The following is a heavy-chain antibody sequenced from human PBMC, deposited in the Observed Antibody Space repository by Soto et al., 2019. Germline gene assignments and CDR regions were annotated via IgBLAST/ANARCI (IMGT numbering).Heavy chain of an antibody. J-gene: IGHJ4*02. V-gene: IGHV1-18*01. CDR2: ISAYNGNT. Sequence: ASVKVSCKASGYTFTSYGISWVRQAPGQGLEWMGWISAYNGNTNYAQKLQGRVTMTTDTSTSTAYMELRSLRSDDTAVYYCARVIRYYGSGSYYKLDYWGQGTLVTVSS. CDR1: GYTFTSYG. CDR3: ARVIRYYGSGSYYKLDY. D-gene: IGHD3-10*01.